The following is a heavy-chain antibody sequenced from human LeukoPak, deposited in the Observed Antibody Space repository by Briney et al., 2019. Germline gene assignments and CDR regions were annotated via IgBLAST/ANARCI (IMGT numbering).Heavy chain of an antibody. CDR2: ISGSGGST. CDR3: LDSSGYYLYFDY. Sequence: GGSLRLSCAATGFTFSSYAMSWVRQAPGKGLEWVSAISGSGGSTYYADSVKGRFTISRDNSKNTLYLQMNSLRAEDTAVYYCLDSSGYYLYFDYWGQGTLVTVSS. CDR1: GFTFSSYA. J-gene: IGHJ4*02. V-gene: IGHV3-23*01. D-gene: IGHD3-22*01.